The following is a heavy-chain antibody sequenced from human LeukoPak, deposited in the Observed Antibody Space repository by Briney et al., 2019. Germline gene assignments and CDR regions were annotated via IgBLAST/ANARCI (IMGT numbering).Heavy chain of an antibody. CDR3: ASDRIY. V-gene: IGHV3-48*02. J-gene: IGHJ4*02. CDR2: ISSGSNII. CDR1: GSTFSSYS. Sequence: TGGSLRLSCAASGSTFSSYSMNWVRQAPGKGLEWVSYISSGSNIIYYADSVKGRFTISRDNAKNSLYLQMNSLRDEDTAVYYCASDRIYWGQGTLVTVSS. D-gene: IGHD2/OR15-2a*01.